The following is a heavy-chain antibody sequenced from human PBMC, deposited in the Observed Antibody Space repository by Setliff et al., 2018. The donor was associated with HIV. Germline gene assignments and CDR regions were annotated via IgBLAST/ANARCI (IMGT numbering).Heavy chain of an antibody. CDR1: GGSISSGSHF. Sequence: SETLSLTCTVSGGSISSGSHFWGWIRQPAGKGLEWIGHISTSGTTKYNPSLKSRVTISADTSKSQFSLKLTSVTAADTAAYFCARVSTDYVWGSFLSSGPYYFDFWGQGALVTVSS. D-gene: IGHD3-16*01. CDR2: ISTSGTT. CDR3: ARVSTDYVWGSFLSSGPYYFDF. V-gene: IGHV4-61*09. J-gene: IGHJ4*02.